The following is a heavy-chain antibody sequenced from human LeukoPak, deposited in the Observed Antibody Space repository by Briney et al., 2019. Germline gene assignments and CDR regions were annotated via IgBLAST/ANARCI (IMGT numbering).Heavy chain of an antibody. CDR2: INHSGST. J-gene: IGHJ3*02. D-gene: IGHD1-1*01. CDR1: GGFFSGYY. V-gene: IGHV4-34*01. CDR3: AREYSAFEI. Sequence: PSETLSLTCAVYGGFFSGYYWSWIRQPPGKGLEWIGEINHSGSTNYNPSLKSRVTISVDTSKNQFSLKPNSVTAADTAVYYCAREYSAFEIWGPGTMVTVSS.